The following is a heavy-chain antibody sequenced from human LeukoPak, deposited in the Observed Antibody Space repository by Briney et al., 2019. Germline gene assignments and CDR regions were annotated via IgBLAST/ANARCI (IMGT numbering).Heavy chain of an antibody. J-gene: IGHJ4*02. Sequence: PSQTLSLTCTVSGGSISSGDYYWSWIRQPPGKGLEWIGYIYYSGSTYYNPSLKSRVTISVDTSKNQFSLKVSSVTAADTAVYYCASYYDSSGYTDNFDYWGQGTLVTVSS. D-gene: IGHD3-22*01. CDR1: GGSISSGDYY. CDR3: ASYYDSSGYTDNFDY. V-gene: IGHV4-30-4*01. CDR2: IYYSGST.